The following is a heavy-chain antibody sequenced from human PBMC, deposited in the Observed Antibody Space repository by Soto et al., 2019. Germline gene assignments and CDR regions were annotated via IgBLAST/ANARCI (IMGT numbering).Heavy chain of an antibody. Sequence: GSVQLSWKASGYRFASCAMHWVRQAPGQRLEWMGWINAGNGNTKYSQKFQGRVTITRDTSASTAYMELSSLRSQDTAVYYCARDMATDYDSSFDYWGQGTLVTVSS. CDR1: GYRFASCA. J-gene: IGHJ4*02. CDR2: INAGNGNT. CDR3: ARDMATDYDSSFDY. V-gene: IGHV1-3*01. D-gene: IGHD3-3*01.